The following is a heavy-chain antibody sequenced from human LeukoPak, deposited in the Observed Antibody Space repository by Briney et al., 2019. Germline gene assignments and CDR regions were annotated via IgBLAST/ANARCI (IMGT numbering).Heavy chain of an antibody. CDR3: ATESGRFLEWSPSQAFDI. Sequence: GASVTVSCKASGYTFTNYYMHWVRQAPGEGLEWMGVINPTGGSTSYAQKFQGRVTMTRDTSTSTVYMELSSLRSEDTAVYYCATESGRFLEWSPSQAFDIWGQGTMVTVSS. CDR1: GYTFTNYY. J-gene: IGHJ3*02. V-gene: IGHV1-46*01. CDR2: INPTGGST. D-gene: IGHD3-3*01.